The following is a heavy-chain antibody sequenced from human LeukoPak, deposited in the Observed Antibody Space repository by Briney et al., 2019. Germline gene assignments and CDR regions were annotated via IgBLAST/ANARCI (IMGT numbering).Heavy chain of an antibody. CDR1: GGSISTYY. J-gene: IGHJ4*02. CDR3: SKVRADTHVDY. CDR2: IYYSGST. D-gene: IGHD5-24*01. Sequence: PSETLSLTCTVSGGSISTYYWSWIRQPPGKGLEWVGYIYYSGSTNYNPSLKSRVTISVDTSKNQFSLKLSSVTAADTAVYYCSKVRADTHVDYWGQGTLVTVS. V-gene: IGHV4-59*01.